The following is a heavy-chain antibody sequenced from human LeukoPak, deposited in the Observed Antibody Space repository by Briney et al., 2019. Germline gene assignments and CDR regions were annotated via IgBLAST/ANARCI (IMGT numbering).Heavy chain of an antibody. Sequence: GESLKISCKGSGYSFTSYWIAWVRQMPGKGLEWMGIIYPGDSDTRYSPSFQGQVTISADKSISTAYLQWSSLKASDTAMYYCARSEALDTAMVSYYYYGMDVWGQGTTVTVSS. CDR1: GYSFTSYW. V-gene: IGHV5-51*01. D-gene: IGHD5-18*01. J-gene: IGHJ6*02. CDR3: ARSEALDTAMVSYYYYGMDV. CDR2: IYPGDSDT.